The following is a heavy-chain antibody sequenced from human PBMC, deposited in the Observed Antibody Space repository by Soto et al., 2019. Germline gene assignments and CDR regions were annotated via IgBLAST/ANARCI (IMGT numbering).Heavy chain of an antibody. Sequence: QVQLVQSGAEVKKPGSSVKVSCKASGGTFSSYAISWVRQAPGQGLEWMGGIIPIFGTANYAQKFQGRVTITADKSTSTAYMELSSLRSEDTAVYYCARGTVSEIAVAGDAFDIWGQGTMVTVSS. CDR2: IIPIFGTA. J-gene: IGHJ3*02. V-gene: IGHV1-69*06. CDR1: GGTFSSYA. D-gene: IGHD6-19*01. CDR3: ARGTVSEIAVAGDAFDI.